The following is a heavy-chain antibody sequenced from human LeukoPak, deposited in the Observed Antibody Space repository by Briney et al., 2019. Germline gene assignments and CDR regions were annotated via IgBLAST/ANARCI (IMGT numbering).Heavy chain of an antibody. CDR3: AKRIRVNWFDP. V-gene: IGHV3-23*01. CDR1: GFTFSSYG. CDR2: ISGSGGST. J-gene: IGHJ5*02. Sequence: GGSLRLSCAASGFTFSSYGMSWVRQAPGEGLEWVSAISGSGGSTYYADSVKGRFTISRDNSKNTLYLQMNSLRAEDTAVYYCAKRIRVNWFDPWGQGTLVTVSS.